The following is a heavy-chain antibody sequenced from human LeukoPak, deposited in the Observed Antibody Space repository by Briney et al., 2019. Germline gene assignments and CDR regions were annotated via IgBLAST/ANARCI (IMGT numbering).Heavy chain of an antibody. CDR3: ARVAGAIDY. V-gene: IGHV1-8*02. CDR1: GYTFTGYY. Sequence: GASVKVSCKASGYTFTGYYMHWVRQATGQGLEWMGWMNPKSGNTGYIQKFQGRVTMTRNTATSTAYMELSSLRSEDTAVYYCARVAGAIDYWGQGTLVTVSS. D-gene: IGHD2-8*02. J-gene: IGHJ4*02. CDR2: MNPKSGNT.